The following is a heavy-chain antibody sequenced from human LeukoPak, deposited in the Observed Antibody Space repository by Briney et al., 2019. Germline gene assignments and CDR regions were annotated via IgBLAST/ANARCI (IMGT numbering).Heavy chain of an antibody. CDR3: ARGSGDYYDSSGSNDY. V-gene: IGHV4-59*01. Sequence: SETLSLTCTVPGGSISSYYWSWIRQPPGKGLEWIGYIYYSGSTNYNPSLKSRVTISVDTSKNQFSLKLSSVTAADTAVYYCARGSGDYYDSSGSNDYWGQGTLVTVSS. CDR2: IYYSGST. CDR1: GGSISSYY. D-gene: IGHD3-22*01. J-gene: IGHJ4*02.